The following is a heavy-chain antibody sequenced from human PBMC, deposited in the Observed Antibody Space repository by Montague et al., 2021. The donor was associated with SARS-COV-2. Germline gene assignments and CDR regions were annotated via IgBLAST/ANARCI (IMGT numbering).Heavy chain of an antibody. J-gene: IGHJ3*02. CDR2: IYFTGXT. D-gene: IGHD1/OR15-1a*01. CDR1: GDSISRSHYF. CDR3: ARWGLNNAFDI. Sequence: SETLSLTCSVSGDSISRSHYFWAWIRQPPGLGLEWIGSIYFTGXTXYXXSLKSRVTISIDTSKNHFSLRLSSVTAADSAFFYCARWGLNNAFDIWGLGTMITISS. V-gene: IGHV4-39*02.